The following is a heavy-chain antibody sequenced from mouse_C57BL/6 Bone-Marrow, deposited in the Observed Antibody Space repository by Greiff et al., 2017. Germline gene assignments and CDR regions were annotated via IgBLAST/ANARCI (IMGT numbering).Heavy chain of an antibody. J-gene: IGHJ4*01. CDR2: ISSGSSTI. CDR1: GFTFSDYG. CDR3: ASPYYSNIYAMDY. D-gene: IGHD2-5*01. Sequence: EVQVVESGGGLVKPGGSLKLSCAASGFTFSDYGMHWVRQAPEKGLEWVAYISSGSSTIYYADTVKGRFTISRDNAKNTLFLQMTSLRSEDTAMYYCASPYYSNIYAMDYWGQGTSVTVSS. V-gene: IGHV5-17*01.